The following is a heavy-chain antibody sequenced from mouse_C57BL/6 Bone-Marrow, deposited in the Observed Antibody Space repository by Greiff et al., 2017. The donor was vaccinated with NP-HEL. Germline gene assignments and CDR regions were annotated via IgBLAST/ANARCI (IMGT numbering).Heavy chain of an antibody. CDR3: AGDTLSNWYFDV. D-gene: IGHD1-1*01. V-gene: IGHV12-3*01. J-gene: IGHJ1*03. CDR1: GFPITSGYY. Sequence: VQLQESGPGLVKPSQSLFLTCSITGFPITSGYYWIWIRQSPGKPLEWMGYITHSGETFYNPSLQSPISITRETSKNQFFLQLNSVTTEDTAMYYCAGDTLSNWYFDVWGTGTTVTVSS. CDR2: ITHSGET.